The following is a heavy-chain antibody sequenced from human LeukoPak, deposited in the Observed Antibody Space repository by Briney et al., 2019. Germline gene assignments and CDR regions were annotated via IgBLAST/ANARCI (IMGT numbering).Heavy chain of an antibody. Sequence: PGGSLRLSCAASGVTFSSYGMHWVRQAPGKGLERVAFIRYDGSNKYYADSVKGRFTISRDNSKNTLYLEMNSLRAEDTAVYYCAKDRWSGAVADYWGQGTLVTVSS. CDR2: IRYDGSNK. CDR3: AKDRWSGAVADY. CDR1: GVTFSSYG. D-gene: IGHD6-19*01. J-gene: IGHJ4*02. V-gene: IGHV3-30*02.